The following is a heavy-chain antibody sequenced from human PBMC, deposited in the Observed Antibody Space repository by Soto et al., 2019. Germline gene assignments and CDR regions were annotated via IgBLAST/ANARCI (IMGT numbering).Heavy chain of an antibody. J-gene: IGHJ6*03. V-gene: IGHV3-7*01. CDR3: ARQAATGLYYYYYVDV. Sequence: EVQLVESGGGLVQPGGSLRLSCAASGFTFSSYWMSWVRQAPGKGLEWVANIKQDGSEKYYVDSVKGRFTISRDNAKNSLYLQMNSLRAEDTAVYYCARQAATGLYYYYYVDVWGKGTTVTVSS. D-gene: IGHD6-13*01. CDR2: IKQDGSEK. CDR1: GFTFSSYW.